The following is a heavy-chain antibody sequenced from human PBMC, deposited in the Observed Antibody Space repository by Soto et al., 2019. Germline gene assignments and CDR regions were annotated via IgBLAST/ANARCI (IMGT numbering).Heavy chain of an antibody. Sequence: PGGSLRLSCAASGFTFSSYGMHWVRQAPGKGLEWVAVISYDGSNKYYADSVKGRFTISRDNSKNTLYLQMKSLRAEDTAVYYCAKDTRRSGWYGLTSWGQGTLVTVSS. CDR2: ISYDGSNK. CDR3: AKDTRRSGWYGLTS. D-gene: IGHD6-19*01. V-gene: IGHV3-30*18. CDR1: GFTFSSYG. J-gene: IGHJ4*02.